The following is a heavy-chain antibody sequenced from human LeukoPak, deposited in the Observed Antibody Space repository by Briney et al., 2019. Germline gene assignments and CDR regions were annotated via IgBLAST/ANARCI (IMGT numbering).Heavy chain of an antibody. D-gene: IGHD2-2*01. V-gene: IGHV1-18*01. J-gene: IGHJ5*02. CDR2: ISAYNGNT. Sequence: ASVKVSCKASVYTFTSYGISWVRQAPGQGLEWMGWISAYNGNTNYAQKLQDRVTMTTDTSTSTAYMELRSLRSDDTAVYSCARWGDCSSTSCSGSSRWFEPWGEGSLVTVSS. CDR3: ARWGDCSSTSCSGSSRWFEP. CDR1: VYTFTSYG.